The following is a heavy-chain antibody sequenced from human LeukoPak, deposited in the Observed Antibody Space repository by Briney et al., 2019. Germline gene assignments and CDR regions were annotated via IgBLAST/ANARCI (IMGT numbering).Heavy chain of an antibody. CDR1: GGSIRNYY. J-gene: IGHJ4*02. Sequence: SETLSLTCTVSGGSIRNYYWSWIRQPPGKGLEWIGYIYYSERPNYNPSLKSRVTISVDTSQNQFSLKLTSVTAADTAVYYCARTAEYWGQGILVTVS. CDR3: ARTAEY. V-gene: IGHV4-59*08. CDR2: IYYSERP. D-gene: IGHD2-21*02.